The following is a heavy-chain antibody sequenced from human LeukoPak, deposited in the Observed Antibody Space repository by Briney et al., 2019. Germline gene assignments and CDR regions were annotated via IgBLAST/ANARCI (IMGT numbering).Heavy chain of an antibody. Sequence: SVKVSCKASGGTFSSYAISWARQAPGQGLEWMGGIIPIFGTANYAQKFQGRVTITADESTSTAYMELSSPRSEDTAVYYCARDRVEMATTDAFDIWGQGTMVTVSS. CDR2: IIPIFGTA. J-gene: IGHJ3*02. CDR1: GGTFSSYA. V-gene: IGHV1-69*13. CDR3: ARDRVEMATTDAFDI. D-gene: IGHD5-24*01.